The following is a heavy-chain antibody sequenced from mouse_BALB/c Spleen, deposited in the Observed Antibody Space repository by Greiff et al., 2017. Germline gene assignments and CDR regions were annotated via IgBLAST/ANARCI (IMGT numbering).Heavy chain of an antibody. CDR3: ARTTGTVIGAY. CDR2: INPSSGYT. J-gene: IGHJ3*01. V-gene: IGHV1-4*01. Sequence: QVQLKQSGAELARPGASVKMSCKASGYTFTSYTMHWVKQRPGQGLEWIGYINPSSGYTNYNQKFKDKATLTADKSSSTAYMQLSSLTTEDSAVYYCARTTGTVIGAYWGQGTLVTVSA. D-gene: IGHD4-1*02. CDR1: GYTFTSYT.